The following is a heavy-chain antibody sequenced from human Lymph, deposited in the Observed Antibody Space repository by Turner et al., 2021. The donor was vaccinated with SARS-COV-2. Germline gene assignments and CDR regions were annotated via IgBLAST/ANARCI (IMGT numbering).Heavy chain of an antibody. D-gene: IGHD4-17*01. V-gene: IGHV3-21*01. Sequence: EVQLVEYGGGLVKTGGSLRLSCAASGFTFSTYSMNWVRQAPGKGLEWISSISSSSSYIYYADSVKGRFTISRDDAKNSLYLQMNSLRAEDTAVYYCARDIPTTADYFDYWGQGTLVTVSS. J-gene: IGHJ4*02. CDR3: ARDIPTTADYFDY. CDR1: GFTFSTYS. CDR2: ISSSSSYI.